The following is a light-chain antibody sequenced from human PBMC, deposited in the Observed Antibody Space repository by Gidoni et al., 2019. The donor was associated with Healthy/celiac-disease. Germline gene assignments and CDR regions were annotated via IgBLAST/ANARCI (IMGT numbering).Light chain of an antibody. CDR2: AAS. J-gene: IGKJ2*01. V-gene: IGKV1-39*01. Sequence: IQMTQSPSSLSASVGDRVTITCRASHSISSYLNWYQQKPGKAPKLLIYAASSLQSGVPSRFSGSGSGTDFTLIISSMQPEDFATYYCQQSYSTPRTFGQGTKLEIK. CDR3: QQSYSTPRT. CDR1: HSISSY.